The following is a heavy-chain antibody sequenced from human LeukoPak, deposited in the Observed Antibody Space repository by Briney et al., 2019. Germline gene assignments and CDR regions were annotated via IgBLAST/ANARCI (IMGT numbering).Heavy chain of an antibody. V-gene: IGHV5-51*01. Sequence: PGESLKISCKGSGYSFTSSWIGWVRQMPGKGLEWMGLVYPGDSDTRYSPSFQGQATISADKSISTAYLQWSSLKASDTAMYYCARRAAEWEVIDYWGQGTLVTVSS. CDR1: GYSFTSSW. D-gene: IGHD1-26*01. J-gene: IGHJ4*02. CDR2: VYPGDSDT. CDR3: ARRAAEWEVIDY.